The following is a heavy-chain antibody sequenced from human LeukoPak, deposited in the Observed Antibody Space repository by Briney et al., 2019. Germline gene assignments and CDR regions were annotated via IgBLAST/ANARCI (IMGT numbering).Heavy chain of an antibody. V-gene: IGHV5-51*01. CDR3: ARQSCSSTSCYAPDY. Sequence: GESLKISCKGSGYSFTSYWIGWVRQMPGKGLEWMGIIYPGDSDTRYSPSFQGQVTISAGKSISTAYLQWSSLKASDTAMYYCARQSCSSTSCYAPDYWGQGTLVTVSS. J-gene: IGHJ4*02. CDR2: IYPGDSDT. CDR1: GYSFTSYW. D-gene: IGHD2-2*01.